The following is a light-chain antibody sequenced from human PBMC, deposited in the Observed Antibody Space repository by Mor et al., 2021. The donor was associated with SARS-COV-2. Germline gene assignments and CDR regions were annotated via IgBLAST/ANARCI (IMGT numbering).Light chain of an antibody. J-gene: IGKJ1*01. Sequence: TLSCRASQSVSNNLAWYQQKPGQAPRLLIFGASTRATGIPARFSGSGSGSGTEFTLTISSLQSEDFAVYYCQQYTNLWTFG. CDR3: QQYTNLWT. CDR2: GAS. V-gene: IGKV3-15*01. CDR1: QSVSNN.